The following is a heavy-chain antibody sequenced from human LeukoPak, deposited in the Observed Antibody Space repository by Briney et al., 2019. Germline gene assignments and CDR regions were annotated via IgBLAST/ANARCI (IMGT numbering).Heavy chain of an antibody. CDR2: ISASGGRT. D-gene: IGHD2-15*01. CDR1: GFTFSSYA. Sequence: GGSLRLSCAASGFTFSSYAMSWVRQAPGKGLEWVSVISASGGRTSYADSVKGRFTVSRDNSKNTLYLQMNSLRAEDTAVYYCANAMEDGPADYWGQGTLVTVSS. CDR3: ANAMEDGPADY. V-gene: IGHV3-23*01. J-gene: IGHJ4*02.